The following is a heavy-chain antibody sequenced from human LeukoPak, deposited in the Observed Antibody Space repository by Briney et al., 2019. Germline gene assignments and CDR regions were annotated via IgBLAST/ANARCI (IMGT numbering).Heavy chain of an antibody. CDR2: IYSGGNT. J-gene: IGHJ6*04. V-gene: IGHV3-53*01. D-gene: IGHD2-2*01. CDR3: VREYCSSTSCPIMDV. CDR1: GFTVSSNY. Sequence: GSLRLSCAASGFTVSSNYMSWVRQAPGKGLEWVSVIYSGGNTYYADSVKGRFTISSDNSKNTLYRQMTSLRAEDTAVYYCVREYCSSTSCPIMDVWGKGTTVTVSS.